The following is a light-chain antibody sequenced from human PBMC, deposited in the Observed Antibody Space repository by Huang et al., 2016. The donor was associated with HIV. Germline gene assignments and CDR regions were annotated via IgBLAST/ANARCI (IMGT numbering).Light chain of an antibody. CDR1: QSLLHSDGYNY. Sequence: DIVMTQSPLSLPVTPGEPASISCRSSQSLLHSDGYNYLDWYLQKPGQSPQLLIYLGSNRAAGVPDRFSGRGSGTDFTLKISRVEAEDVGVYYCMQPLQTPRTFGQGTKLEI. V-gene: IGKV2-28*01. J-gene: IGKJ2*02. CDR3: MQPLQTPRT. CDR2: LGS.